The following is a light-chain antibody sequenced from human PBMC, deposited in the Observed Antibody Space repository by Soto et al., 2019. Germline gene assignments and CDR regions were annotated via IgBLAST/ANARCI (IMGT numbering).Light chain of an antibody. CDR2: EVS. V-gene: IGLV2-8*01. CDR1: SSDVGGYNY. CDR3: SSYAGSSTLV. Sequence: QSVLTQPPAASGSPGQSVTISCTGISSDVGGYNYVYWYQQHPGKAPKLMIYEVSKRPSGVPDRFSGSKSGNTASLTVSGLQDEDEADYYCSSYAGSSTLVLGGGTTLTVL. J-gene: IGLJ2*01.